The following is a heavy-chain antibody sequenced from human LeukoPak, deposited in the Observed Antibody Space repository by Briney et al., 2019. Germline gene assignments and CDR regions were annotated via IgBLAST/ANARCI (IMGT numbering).Heavy chain of an antibody. CDR3: AALIIGRPFDY. J-gene: IGHJ4*02. V-gene: IGHV3-7*01. CDR1: GFTFSSYW. Sequence: GGSLRLSCAASGFTFSSYWMSWVRQAPGKGLEWVANIKQDGSEKYYVDSVKGRFTISRDNAKNSLYLQMNSLRAEDTAVYYCAALIIGRPFDYWGQGTLVIVSS. D-gene: IGHD1-26*01. CDR2: IKQDGSEK.